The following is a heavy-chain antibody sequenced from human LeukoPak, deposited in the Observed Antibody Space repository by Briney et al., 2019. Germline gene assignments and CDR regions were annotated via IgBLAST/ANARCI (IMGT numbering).Heavy chain of an antibody. CDR2: IYHSGST. J-gene: IGHJ4*02. Sequence: SETLSLTCTVSGGSISSGGYSWSWIRQPPGKGLEWIGYIYHSGSTYYNPSLKSRVTISVDRSKNQFSLKLSSVTAADTAVYYCARGGNILTGYFLYWGQGTLVTVSS. V-gene: IGHV4-30-2*01. CDR1: GGSISSGGYS. D-gene: IGHD3-9*01. CDR3: ARGGNILTGYFLY.